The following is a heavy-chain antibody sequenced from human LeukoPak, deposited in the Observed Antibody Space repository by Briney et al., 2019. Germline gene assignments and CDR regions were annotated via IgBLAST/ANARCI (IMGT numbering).Heavy chain of an antibody. V-gene: IGHV3-7*01. CDR2: INQDGSTK. Sequence: GGSLRLSCAASGFTFSDNYMTWVRQGPGKGLEWVANINQDGSTKYYVDSVKGRFTISRDNAKNSVFLQMNSLRTDDTAVYYCARVGYSSSSFDYWGQGTLVTVSS. J-gene: IGHJ4*02. D-gene: IGHD6-6*01. CDR3: ARVGYSSSSFDY. CDR1: GFTFSDNY.